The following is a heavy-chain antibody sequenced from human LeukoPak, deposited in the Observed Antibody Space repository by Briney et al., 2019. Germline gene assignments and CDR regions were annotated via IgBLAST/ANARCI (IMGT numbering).Heavy chain of an antibody. J-gene: IGHJ5*02. D-gene: IGHD3-10*01. CDR1: GGSFSGYY. CDR2: INHSGST. CDR3: ARGKITMVRGVIRVWFDP. Sequence: PSETLSLTCAVYGGSFSGYYWSWIRQPPGKGLEWMGEINHSGSTNYNPSLKSRVTISVDTSKNQFSLKLSSVTAADTAVYYCARGKITMVRGVIRVWFDPWGQGTLVTVSS. V-gene: IGHV4-34*01.